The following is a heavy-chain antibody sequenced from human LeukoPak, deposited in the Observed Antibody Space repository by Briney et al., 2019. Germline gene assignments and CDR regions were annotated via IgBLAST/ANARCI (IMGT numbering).Heavy chain of an antibody. CDR3: AGAIYCSSTSCYPGDY. CDR2: IIPIFGTA. J-gene: IGHJ4*02. V-gene: IGHV1-69*05. D-gene: IGHD2-2*01. CDR1: GGTFSSYA. Sequence: SSVKVSCKASGGTFSSYAISWVRQAPGQGLEWMGGIIPIFGTANYAQKFQGRVTITTGESTSTVYMELSSLRSEDTAVYYCAGAIYCSSTSCYPGDYWGQGTLVTVSS.